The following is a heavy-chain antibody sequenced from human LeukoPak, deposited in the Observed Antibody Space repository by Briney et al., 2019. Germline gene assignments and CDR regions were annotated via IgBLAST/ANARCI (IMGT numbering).Heavy chain of an antibody. D-gene: IGHD6-13*01. CDR1: ASTFSSYS. CDR3: ARDQDSSSDAFDI. V-gene: IGHV3-48*04. Sequence: PGPSLRPSRPPSASTFSSYSMNCVRQAPGKGLGWVSYISSSSSTIYSADSVKGRFTIYRDNAKISLYLQMNSLRAEDTAVYYCARDQDSSSDAFDIWGQGTMVTVSS. J-gene: IGHJ3*02. CDR2: ISSSSSTI.